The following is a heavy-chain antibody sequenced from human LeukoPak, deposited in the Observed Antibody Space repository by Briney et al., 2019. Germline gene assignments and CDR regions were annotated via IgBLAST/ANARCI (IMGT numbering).Heavy chain of an antibody. J-gene: IGHJ4*02. V-gene: IGHV4-59*01. CDR1: GGSINNYY. Sequence: SETLSLTCTVSGGSINNYYWSWIRQAPGKGLEWIGYIYNSGTTNYNPSLRSRVTVSMDASKNQFSLNLISVTAADTAVYYCARDVPYTYGFQYWGQGTLVTVSS. D-gene: IGHD5-18*01. CDR3: ARDVPYTYGFQY. CDR2: IYNSGTT.